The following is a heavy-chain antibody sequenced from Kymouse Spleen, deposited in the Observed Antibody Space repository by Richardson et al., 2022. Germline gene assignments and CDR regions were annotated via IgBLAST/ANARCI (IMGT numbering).Heavy chain of an antibody. J-gene: IGHJ5*02. CDR2: IWYDGSNK. Sequence: QVQLVESGGGVVQPGRSLRLSCAASGFTFSSYGMHWVRQAPGKGLEWVAVIWYDGSNKYYADSVKGRFTISRDNSKNTLYLQMNSLRAEDTAVYYCARDLSDDILTGYYNVNWFDPWGQGTLVTVSS. CDR3: ARDLSDDILTGYYNVNWFDP. D-gene: IGHD3-9*01. CDR1: GFTFSSYG. V-gene: IGHV3-33*01.